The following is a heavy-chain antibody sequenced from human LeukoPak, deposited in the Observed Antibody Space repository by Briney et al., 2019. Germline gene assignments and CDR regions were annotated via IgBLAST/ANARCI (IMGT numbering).Heavy chain of an antibody. CDR3: ARAGVGYCSSISCYGPYYYYMDV. J-gene: IGHJ6*03. CDR2: IIPIFGTA. Sequence: ASVKVSCKASGGTFSSYAISWVRQAPGQGREWMGGIIPIFGTANYAQKLQGRVTITTDESTSTAYMELSSLRCEDAAVYYCARAGVGYCSSISCYGPYYYYMDVWGKGTTLTVSS. D-gene: IGHD2-2*01. CDR1: GGTFSSYA. V-gene: IGHV1-69*05.